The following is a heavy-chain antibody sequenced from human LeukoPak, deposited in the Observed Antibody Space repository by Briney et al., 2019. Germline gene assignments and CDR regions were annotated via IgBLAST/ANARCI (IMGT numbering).Heavy chain of an antibody. CDR1: GFTFSRYA. CDR2: ISSNGGST. V-gene: IGHV3-64D*06. Sequence: GGSLTLSCSASGFTFSRYAMHWVRQAPGKGLEYVSAISSNGGSTYYADSVKGRFTISRDNSRNTLHLQMSSLRVEDTAVYYCVKDSSSWSYFDYWGEGTPVTVSS. CDR3: VKDSSSWSYFDY. D-gene: IGHD3-10*01. J-gene: IGHJ4*02.